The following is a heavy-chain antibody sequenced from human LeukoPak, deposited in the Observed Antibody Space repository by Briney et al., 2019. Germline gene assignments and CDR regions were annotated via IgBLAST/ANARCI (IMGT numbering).Heavy chain of an antibody. J-gene: IGHJ4*02. CDR3: AREGGDY. D-gene: IGHD3-16*01. Sequence: ASVKVSCKASGYTFTGYYMHWVRQAPGQGLEWMGWINPNSGGTNYAQKFQGRVTMTRDMSTSTVYMELSSLRSEDTAVYYCAREGGDYWGQGTLVTVSS. V-gene: IGHV1-2*02. CDR2: INPNSGGT. CDR1: GYTFTGYY.